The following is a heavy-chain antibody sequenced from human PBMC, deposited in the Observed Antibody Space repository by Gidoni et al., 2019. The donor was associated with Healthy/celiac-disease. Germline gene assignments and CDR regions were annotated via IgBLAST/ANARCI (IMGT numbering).Heavy chain of an antibody. CDR3: ARARRTYCGGDCYSRYYGMDV. Sequence: QVPLQQWGAGMLKPSETLSLTCAVYGGYFSGYYWSWIRQPPGKGLEWIGEINHSGSTNYHPSLKSRVTISVDTSKNQFSLKLSSVTAADTAVYYCARARRTYCGGDCYSRYYGMDVWGQGTTVTVSS. CDR2: INHSGST. V-gene: IGHV4-34*01. D-gene: IGHD2-21*02. J-gene: IGHJ6*02. CDR1: GGYFSGYY.